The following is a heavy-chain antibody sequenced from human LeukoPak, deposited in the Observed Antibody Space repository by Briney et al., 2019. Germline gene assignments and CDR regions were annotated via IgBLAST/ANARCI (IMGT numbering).Heavy chain of an antibody. CDR2: ISGSGGST. V-gene: IGHV3-23*01. CDR3: AKRGGYSFSAFDI. J-gene: IGHJ3*02. CDR1: GFTFSSYA. Sequence: GGSLRLSCAASGFTFSSYAMSWVRQAPGKGLEWVSAISGSGGSTYCADSVKGRFTISRDNFKNTLYLQMNSLRAEDTAVYYCAKRGGYSFSAFDIWGQGTMVTVSS. D-gene: IGHD5-12*01.